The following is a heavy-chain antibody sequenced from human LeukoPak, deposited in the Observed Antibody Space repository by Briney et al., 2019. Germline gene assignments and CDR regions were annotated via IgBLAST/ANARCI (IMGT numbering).Heavy chain of an antibody. D-gene: IGHD2-2*01. J-gene: IGHJ4*02. Sequence: ASVKVSCKASGYTFTGYYMHWVRQAPGQGLEWMGWINPSSGGTNYAQKFQGRVTMTRDTSISTAYMELSRLRSDDTAVYYCARLGYCSSTSCYSNDYWGQGTLVTVSS. V-gene: IGHV1-2*02. CDR3: ARLGYCSSTSCYSNDY. CDR2: INPSSGGT. CDR1: GYTFTGYY.